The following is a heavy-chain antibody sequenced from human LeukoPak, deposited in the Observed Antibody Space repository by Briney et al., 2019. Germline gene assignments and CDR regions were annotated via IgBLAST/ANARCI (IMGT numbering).Heavy chain of an antibody. CDR2: MNQDGRQK. CDR3: GRESSAYRWDFHH. J-gene: IGHJ1*01. D-gene: IGHD3-16*01. Sequence: GGSLRLSCAPSGFTFSNYWMGWVRQAPGKGLEWVAIMNQDGRQKYCVDSLKGRFTISRDNAENSLYLQMESLRAEDTAVYYCGRESSAYRWDFHHWGQGTLVTVSS. CDR1: GFTFSNYW. V-gene: IGHV3-7*04.